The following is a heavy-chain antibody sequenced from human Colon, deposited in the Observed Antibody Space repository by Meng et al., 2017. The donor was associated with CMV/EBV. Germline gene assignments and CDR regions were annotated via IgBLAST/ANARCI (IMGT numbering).Heavy chain of an antibody. V-gene: IGHV1-2*06. J-gene: IGHJ4*02. CDR2: INPNGGGT. D-gene: IGHD6-13*01. Sequence: SGYTFTGYSVPWVRQAPGQGLEWMGRINPNGGGTNYPQKFQGRVTVTRDTSISTAYMELSRLTSDDTAIYYCAREVEGVSSRYIDYWGQGTLVTVSS. CDR3: AREVEGVSSRYIDY. CDR1: GYTFTGYS.